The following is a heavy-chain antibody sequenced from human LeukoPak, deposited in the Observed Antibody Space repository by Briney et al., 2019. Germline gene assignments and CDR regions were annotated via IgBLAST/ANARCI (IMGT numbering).Heavy chain of an antibody. J-gene: IGHJ4*02. V-gene: IGHV3-21*01. D-gene: IGHD4-17*01. CDR1: GFTFSSYS. Sequence: GGSLRLSCAASGFTFSSYSMNWVRQAPGKGLEWVSSISSSSYIYYSDSVKGRFTISRDNAKTSLYLQMNSLRAEDTAVYYCARVSGATVTTWLDYFDYWGQGTLVTVSS. CDR2: ISSSSYI. CDR3: ARVSGATVTTWLDYFDY.